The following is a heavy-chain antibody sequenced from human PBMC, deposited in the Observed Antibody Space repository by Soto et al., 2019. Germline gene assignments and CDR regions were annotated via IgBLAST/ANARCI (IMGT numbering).Heavy chain of an antibody. CDR1: GYSFTSYW. CDR2: IDPSDSYT. Sequence: GESLKISCKGSGYSFTSYWISWVRQMPGKGLEWMGRIDPSDSYTNYSPSFQGNVTISADKSISTAYLQWSSLKASDTAVYYCARQGATAVLYNWFDPWGQGTLVTVSS. V-gene: IGHV5-10-1*01. CDR3: ARQGATAVLYNWFDP. J-gene: IGHJ5*02. D-gene: IGHD1-26*01.